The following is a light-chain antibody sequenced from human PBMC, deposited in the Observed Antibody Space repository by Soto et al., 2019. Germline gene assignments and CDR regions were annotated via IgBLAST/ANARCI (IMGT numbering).Light chain of an antibody. J-gene: IGLJ1*01. CDR1: KNDIGVYDF. Sequence: QPVLTQPPSASGSPGQSVTISCTGTKNDIGVYDFVSWYQHHPGKAPRLIIYEVVQRPSGVPDRFSGSKSGNTASLTVSGLQAADEADYFCKSYAGSNTYVFGSGTKVTGL. V-gene: IGLV2-8*01. CDR2: EVV. CDR3: KSYAGSNTYV.